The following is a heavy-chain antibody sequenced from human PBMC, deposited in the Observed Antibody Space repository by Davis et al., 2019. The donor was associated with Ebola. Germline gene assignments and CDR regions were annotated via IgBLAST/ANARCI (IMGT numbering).Heavy chain of an antibody. CDR1: GGSISNYY. V-gene: IGHV4-59*06. Sequence: MPSETLSLTCTVSGGSISNYYWSWIRQHPGKGLEWIGYIYDSGTTYYNPSLMSRVTISGDTSKNQFSLRVRSVTAADTAVYYCVRGWPSSVTTDFYAMDAWGKGTTVIVSS. CDR2: IYDSGTT. CDR3: VRGWPSSVTTDFYAMDA. J-gene: IGHJ6*04. D-gene: IGHD4-17*01.